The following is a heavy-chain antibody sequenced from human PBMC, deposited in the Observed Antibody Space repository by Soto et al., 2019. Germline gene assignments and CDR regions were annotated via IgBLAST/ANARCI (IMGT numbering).Heavy chain of an antibody. D-gene: IGHD3-10*01. V-gene: IGHV1-18*04. Sequence: QVQLVQSGAEVQKPGASVKVSCKASGYTFTTYDISWVRPAPGQGLEWMGWISGNNGNTNYAQKLQGRVTMTRDTSTSTAYMDLRSLRSDDTAVDDCARGGSGSGFDYWGQGTLVTVSS. CDR1: GYTFTTYD. CDR2: ISGNNGNT. CDR3: ARGGSGSGFDY. J-gene: IGHJ4*02.